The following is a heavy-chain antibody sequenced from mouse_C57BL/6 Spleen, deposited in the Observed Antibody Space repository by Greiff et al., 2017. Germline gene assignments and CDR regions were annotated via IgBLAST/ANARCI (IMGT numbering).Heavy chain of an antibody. D-gene: IGHD2-1*01. CDR3: ARDVTEYYFDY. V-gene: IGHV3-6*01. CDR2: ISYDGSN. J-gene: IGHJ2*01. Sequence: ESGPGLVKPSQSLSLTCSVTGYSITSGYYWNWIRQFPGNKLEWMGYISYDGSNNYNPSLKNRISITRDTSKNQFFLKLNSVTTEDTATYYCARDVTEYYFDYWGQGTTLTVSS. CDR1: GYSITSGYY.